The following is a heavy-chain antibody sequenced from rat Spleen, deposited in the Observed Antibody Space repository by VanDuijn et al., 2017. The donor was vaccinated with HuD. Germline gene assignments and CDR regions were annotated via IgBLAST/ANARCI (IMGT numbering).Heavy chain of an antibody. CDR3: ASATMG. CDR1: GFTFSNYY. D-gene: IGHD1-7*01. V-gene: IGHV5-25*01. Sequence: EVQLVESGGGLVQPGRSMKLSCAASGFTFSNYYMAWVRQAPTKGLEWVASISTGGGNTYYRDSVKGRFTISRDNAKSTLYLQRDSLGSEDTATYYCASATMGWGQGVMVTVSS. J-gene: IGHJ2*01. CDR2: ISTGGGNT.